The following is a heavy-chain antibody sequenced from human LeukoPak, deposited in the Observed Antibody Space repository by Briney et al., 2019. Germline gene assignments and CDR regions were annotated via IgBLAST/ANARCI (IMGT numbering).Heavy chain of an antibody. V-gene: IGHV3-11*01. J-gene: IGHJ4*02. D-gene: IGHD3-10*01. CDR3: ARDIGGLLWFGES. CDR1: GFTFSNAW. Sequence: PGGSLRLSCAASGFTFSNAWMSWVRQAPGKGLEWVSYISSSGSTIYYADSVKGRFTISRDNAKNSLYLQMNSLRAEDTAVYYCARDIGGLLWFGESRGQGTLVTVSS. CDR2: ISSSGSTI.